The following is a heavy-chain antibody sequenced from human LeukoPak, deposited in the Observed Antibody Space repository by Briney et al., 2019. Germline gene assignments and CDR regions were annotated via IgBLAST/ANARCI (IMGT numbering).Heavy chain of an antibody. CDR2: MFYTGST. V-gene: IGHV4-59*01. CDR1: GGSINSDY. CDR3: ARVSVVYGMDV. Sequence: PSGTLSLTCSVSGGSINSDYWSWIRQCPGKGLEWIGYMFYTGSTNYNPSLKSRVTMSLATSKTQFSLKLSSVTPADTAVYYCARVSVVYGMDVWGQGTTVTVSS. J-gene: IGHJ6*02.